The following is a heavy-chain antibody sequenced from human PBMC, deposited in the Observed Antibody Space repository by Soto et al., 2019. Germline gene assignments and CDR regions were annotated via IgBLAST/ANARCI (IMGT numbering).Heavy chain of an antibody. V-gene: IGHV4-31*03. CDR3: ARDRRGYSSSWHRNYYFYYGMDV. J-gene: IGHJ6*02. D-gene: IGHD6-13*01. CDR1: GGSISSGGYY. CDR2: IYYSGST. Sequence: QVQLQESGPGLVKPSQTLSLTCTVSGGSISSGGYYWSWIRQHPGKGLEWIGYIYYSGSTYYNPSPQSRVNNSVDKAKNQFPLKLSSVTGADPGGYFCARDRRGYSSSWHRNYYFYYGMDVWGQGTTVTVSS.